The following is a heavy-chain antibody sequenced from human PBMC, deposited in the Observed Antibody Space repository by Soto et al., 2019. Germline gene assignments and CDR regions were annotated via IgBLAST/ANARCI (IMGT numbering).Heavy chain of an antibody. Sequence: NPSETLSLTCSVSGGSIGSSSYYFGWIRQPPGKGLEWIGSLYYTGTTNYNSSLKSRVTISADKSQNQFSLRLSSVTAADTAVYYCAKNLPRTGRFDYWGQGSLVTAPQ. CDR1: GGSIGSSSYY. CDR2: LYYTGTT. J-gene: IGHJ4*02. V-gene: IGHV4-39*01. CDR3: AKNLPRTGRFDY.